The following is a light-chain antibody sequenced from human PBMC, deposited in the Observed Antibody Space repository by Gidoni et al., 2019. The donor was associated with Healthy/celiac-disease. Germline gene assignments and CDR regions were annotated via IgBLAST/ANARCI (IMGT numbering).Light chain of an antibody. Sequence: ETVLTKSPGTLSLSSGERATLSCRASQSVSSSYLAWYQQKPSQAPRLLIYGATSRATGLPDRCSGSGSGTDFTLTISRLEHEDFAVYYCQQYGSRWTFGQGTKVEIK. CDR1: QSVSSSY. J-gene: IGKJ1*01. V-gene: IGKV3-20*01. CDR2: GAT. CDR3: QQYGSRWT.